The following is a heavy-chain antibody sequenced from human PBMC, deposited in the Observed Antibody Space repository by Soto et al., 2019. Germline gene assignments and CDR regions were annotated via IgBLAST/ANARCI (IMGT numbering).Heavy chain of an antibody. J-gene: IGHJ5*02. D-gene: IGHD3-3*01. CDR2: MNPNSGNT. CDR1: GYTFTSYD. Sequence: ASVKVSCKASGYTFTSYDINWVRQATGQGLEWMGWMNPNSGNTGYAQKFQGRVTMTRNTPISTAYMELSSLRSEDTAVYYCARAPYYDFWSGYLANWFDPWGQGTLVTVSS. V-gene: IGHV1-8*01. CDR3: ARAPYYDFWSGYLANWFDP.